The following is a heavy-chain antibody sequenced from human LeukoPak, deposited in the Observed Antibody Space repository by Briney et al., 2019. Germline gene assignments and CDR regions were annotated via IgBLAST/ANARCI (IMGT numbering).Heavy chain of an antibody. CDR2: IYTSGST. V-gene: IGHV4-61*02. CDR1: GGSISSGSYY. D-gene: IGHD2-2*02. J-gene: IGHJ4*02. CDR3: ARDLDPQYCSSTSCYIGYFDY. Sequence: SETLSLTCTVSGGSISSGSYYWSWIRQPAGKGLEWIGRIYTSGSTNYNPSLKSRVTISVDTSKNQFSLKLSSVTAADTAVYYCARDLDPQYCSSTSCYIGYFDYWGQGTLVTVSS.